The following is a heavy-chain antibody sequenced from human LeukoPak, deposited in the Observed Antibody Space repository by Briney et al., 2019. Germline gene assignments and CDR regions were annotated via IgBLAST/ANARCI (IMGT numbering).Heavy chain of an antibody. CDR2: INHSGST. Sequence: PSETLSLTCAVCGGSFSGYYWSWIRQPPGKGLEWIGEINHSGSTNYNPSLKGRVTISVDTSKNQFSLKLSSVTAADTAVYYCARREWLANWFDPWGQGTLVTVSS. J-gene: IGHJ5*02. V-gene: IGHV4-34*01. CDR1: GGSFSGYY. CDR3: ARREWLANWFDP. D-gene: IGHD6-19*01.